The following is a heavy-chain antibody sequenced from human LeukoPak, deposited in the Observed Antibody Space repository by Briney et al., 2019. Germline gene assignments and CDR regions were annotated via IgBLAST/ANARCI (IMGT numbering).Heavy chain of an antibody. Sequence: SETLSLTCAVSGGPFSGYFWSWIRQSSGKGLEWIEEIHNSGTTNYNPSLNSRVTISEDTSKNQFYLNLSSVTAADTAVYYCARRYYYNLGSFPFDFWGQGTLVTVSS. CDR2: IHNSGTT. CDR3: ARRYYYNLGSFPFDF. CDR1: GGPFSGYF. D-gene: IGHD3-10*01. V-gene: IGHV4-34*01. J-gene: IGHJ4*02.